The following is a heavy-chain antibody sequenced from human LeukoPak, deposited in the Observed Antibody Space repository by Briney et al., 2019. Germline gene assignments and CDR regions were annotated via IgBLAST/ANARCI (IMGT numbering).Heavy chain of an antibody. CDR1: GFTFDSYG. J-gene: IGHJ4*02. V-gene: IGHV3-30*03. D-gene: IGHD4-23*01. Sequence: GGSLRLSCAASGFTFDSYGMHWVRQAPGKGLEWVAVISYDGNNKYYANSVKGRFTISRDNSKNTLYLQMNSLRAEDTAVYYCARSYSGNSDLNYWGQGTLVAVSS. CDR3: ARSYSGNSDLNY. CDR2: ISYDGNNK.